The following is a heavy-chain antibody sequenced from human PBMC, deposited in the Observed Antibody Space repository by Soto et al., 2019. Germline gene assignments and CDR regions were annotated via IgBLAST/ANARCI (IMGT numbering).Heavy chain of an antibody. CDR1: GGSISSGGYY. J-gene: IGHJ3*02. CDR2: IYYSGST. D-gene: IGHD5-12*01. V-gene: IGHV4-31*03. CDR3: ARVKSSGGWLTDAFDI. Sequence: SETLSLTCTVSGGSISSGGYYWSWIRQHPGKGLEWIGYIYYSGSTYYNPSLKSRVTISVDTSKNQFSLKLSSVTAADTAVYYCARVKSSGGWLTDAFDIWGQGTMVTVSS.